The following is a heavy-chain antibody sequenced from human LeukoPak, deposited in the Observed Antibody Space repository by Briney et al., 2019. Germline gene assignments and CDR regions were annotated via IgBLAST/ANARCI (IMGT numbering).Heavy chain of an antibody. Sequence: PGGSLRLSCAASGFTFSSYAMHWVRQAPGKGLEWVAVISYDGSNKYYADSVKGRFTISRDNSKNTLYLQMNSLRAEDTAVYYCARARGFITMIVVVPPAYRGQGTLVTVSS. CDR3: ARARGFITMIVVVPPAY. V-gene: IGHV3-30-3*01. CDR1: GFTFSSYA. D-gene: IGHD3-22*01. J-gene: IGHJ4*02. CDR2: ISYDGSNK.